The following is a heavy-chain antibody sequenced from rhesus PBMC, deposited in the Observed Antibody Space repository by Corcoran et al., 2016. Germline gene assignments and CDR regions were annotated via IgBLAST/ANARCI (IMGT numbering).Heavy chain of an antibody. V-gene: IGHV3S18*01. CDR2: ISYTGGST. CDR1: GFSFSDYY. D-gene: IGHD3-28*01. Sequence: EVQLVESGGGLAKPGGSLRLSCAASGFSFSDYYMYWVRQAPGKGLEWVSGISYTGGSTYYADTVKGRFTISRENAKNTLYLQMDSLRAEDTAVYYCARVNYYDSGLDYWGQGVLVTVSS. CDR3: ARVNYYDSGLDY. J-gene: IGHJ4*01.